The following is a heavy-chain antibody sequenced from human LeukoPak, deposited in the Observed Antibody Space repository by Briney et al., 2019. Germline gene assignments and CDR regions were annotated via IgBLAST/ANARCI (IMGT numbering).Heavy chain of an antibody. V-gene: IGHV3-23*01. CDR2: ITTSDGNI. D-gene: IGHD7-27*01. Sequence: GGSLRLSCAASGFTFSSYTMSWVRQAPGKGLEWVSTITTSDGNIYYADSVKGRFTVSRDNSKNTLYLQMNSLRAEDAAVYYCAKDGGLWVSAHWGDSWGRGTLVTVSS. J-gene: IGHJ4*02. CDR1: GFTFSSYT. CDR3: AKDGGLWVSAHWGDS.